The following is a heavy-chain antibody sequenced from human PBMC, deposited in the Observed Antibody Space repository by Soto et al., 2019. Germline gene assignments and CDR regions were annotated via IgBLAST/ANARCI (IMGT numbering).Heavy chain of an antibody. CDR2: ISYDGSNK. Sequence: GGSLRLSCAASGFTFSSYGMHWVRQAPGKGLEWVAVISYDGSNKYYADSVKGRFTISRDNSKNTLYLQMNSLRAEDTAVYYCAKGFIAAAGTFDYWGHGTLVTVSA. V-gene: IGHV3-30*18. CDR3: AKGFIAAAGTFDY. D-gene: IGHD6-13*01. J-gene: IGHJ4*01. CDR1: GFTFSSYG.